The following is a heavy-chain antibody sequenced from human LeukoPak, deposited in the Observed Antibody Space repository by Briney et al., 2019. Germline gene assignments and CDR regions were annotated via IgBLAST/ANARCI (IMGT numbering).Heavy chain of an antibody. Sequence: GESLRISCKGSAYSFTTSWINWVRQMPGKRLERMGRIDPSDSYTNYSPSFQGHVTISADKSISTAYLQWSSLKASDTAMYYCARRQTGTYYYGMDVWGKGTTVTVSS. V-gene: IGHV5-10-1*01. CDR3: ARRQTGTYYYGMDV. CDR1: AYSFTTSW. J-gene: IGHJ6*04. CDR2: IDPSDSYT. D-gene: IGHD3-10*01.